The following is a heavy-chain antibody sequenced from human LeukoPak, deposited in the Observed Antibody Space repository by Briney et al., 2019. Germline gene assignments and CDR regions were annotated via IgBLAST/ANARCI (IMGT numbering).Heavy chain of an antibody. V-gene: IGHV3-33*01. CDR2: IWYDGSNK. Sequence: SLRLSCAASGFTFSSYGMHWVRQAPGKGLEWVAVIWYDGSNKYYADSVKGRFTISRDNSKNTLYLQMNSLRAEDTAVYYCARARYCSSTNCYEHDYWGQGTLVTVSS. CDR3: ARARYCSSTNCYEHDY. CDR1: GFTFSSYG. D-gene: IGHD2-2*01. J-gene: IGHJ4*02.